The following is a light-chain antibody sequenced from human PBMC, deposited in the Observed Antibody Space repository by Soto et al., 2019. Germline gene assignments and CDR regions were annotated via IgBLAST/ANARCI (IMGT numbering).Light chain of an antibody. CDR1: QSISSW. V-gene: IGKV1-5*03. Sequence: DIQMTQSPSTLSASVGDRVTITCRASQSISSWLAWYQQKPGKAPKLLIYKASSLESGVPSRFSGSGSGTEFTLTISSLQPDDFATYYCQLSYTFGQGTKLEIK. J-gene: IGKJ2*01. CDR2: KAS. CDR3: QLSYT.